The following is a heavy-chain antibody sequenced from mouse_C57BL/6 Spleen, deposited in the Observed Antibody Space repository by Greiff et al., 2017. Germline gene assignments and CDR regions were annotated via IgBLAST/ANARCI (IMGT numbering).Heavy chain of an antibody. D-gene: IGHD1-1*01. CDR3: AREYYYGSSYGFDY. CDR2: IYPGDGDT. CDR1: GYAFSSSW. Sequence: VQLQQSGPELVKPGASVKISCKASGYAFSSSWMNWVKQRPGKGLEWIGRIYPGDGDTNYNGKFKGKATLTADKSSSTAYMQLSSLTSEDSAVYFCAREYYYGSSYGFDYWGQGTTLTVSS. J-gene: IGHJ2*01. V-gene: IGHV1-82*01.